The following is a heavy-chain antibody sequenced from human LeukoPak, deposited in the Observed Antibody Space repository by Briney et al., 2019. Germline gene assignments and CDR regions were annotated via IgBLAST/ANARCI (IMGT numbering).Heavy chain of an antibody. J-gene: IGHJ6*04. CDR2: IYHSGST. CDR1: GYSISSGYY. V-gene: IGHV4-38-2*02. CDR3: AREEYSSSSHV. D-gene: IGHD6-6*01. Sequence: PSETLSLTCAVSGYSISSGYYWGWIRQPPGKGLEWIGSIYHSGSTYYNPSLKSRVTISVDTSKNQFSLKLSSVTAADTAVYYCAREEYSSSSHVWGKGTTVTVSS.